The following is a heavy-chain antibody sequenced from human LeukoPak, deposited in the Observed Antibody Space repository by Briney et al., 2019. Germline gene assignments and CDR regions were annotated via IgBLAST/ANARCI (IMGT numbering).Heavy chain of an antibody. V-gene: IGHV1-2*04. CDR2: INPNSGGT. Sequence: ASVKVSCKASGYTFTGYYMHWVRQAPGQGLEWMGWINPNSGGTNYAQKFQGWVTMTRDTPISTAYTELSRLRSDDTAVYYCARAGIAAISFDYWGQGTLVTVSS. J-gene: IGHJ4*02. D-gene: IGHD6-13*01. CDR3: ARAGIAAISFDY. CDR1: GYTFTGYY.